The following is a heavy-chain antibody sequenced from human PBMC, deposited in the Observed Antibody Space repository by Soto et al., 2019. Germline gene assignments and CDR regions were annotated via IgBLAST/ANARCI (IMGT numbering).Heavy chain of an antibody. CDR2: ISGSGGST. J-gene: IGHJ4*02. Sequence: GGSLRLSCAASGFTFSSYAMSWVRQAPGKGLEWVSAISGSGGSTYYADSVKGRFTISRDNSKNTLYLQMNSLRAEDTAVYYCAKLNGPDCSSTSCPTHLDYWGQGTLVTVSS. CDR1: GFTFSSYA. D-gene: IGHD2-2*01. V-gene: IGHV3-23*01. CDR3: AKLNGPDCSSTSCPTHLDY.